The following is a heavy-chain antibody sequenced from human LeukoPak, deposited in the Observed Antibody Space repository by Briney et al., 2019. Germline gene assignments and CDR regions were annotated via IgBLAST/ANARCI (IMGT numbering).Heavy chain of an antibody. D-gene: IGHD1-7*01. CDR3: ARPKGGNYGDY. CDR2: IYSGGST. J-gene: IGHJ4*02. V-gene: IGHV3-53*01. CDR1: GFTVSSNY. Sequence: IQPGGSLRLSCAASGFTVSSNYMSWVRQAPGKGLEWVSVIYSGGSTYYADSVKGRFTISRDNAKNSLYLQMNSLRAEDTAVYYCARPKGGNYGDYWGQGTLVTVSS.